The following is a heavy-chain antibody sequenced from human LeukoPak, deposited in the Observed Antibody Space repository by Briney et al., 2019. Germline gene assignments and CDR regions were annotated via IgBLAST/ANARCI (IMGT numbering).Heavy chain of an antibody. CDR2: ISYDGSNK. D-gene: IGHD3-22*01. CDR1: GFTFSSYA. J-gene: IGHJ4*02. Sequence: GGSLRLSCAASGFTFSSYAMHWVRQAPGKGLEWVAVISYDGSNKYYADSVKGRFTISRDDSKNTLYLQMNSLRAGDTAVYYCAKESESYDSSGSTFDYWGQGTLVTVSS. CDR3: AKESESYDSSGSTFDY. V-gene: IGHV3-30*04.